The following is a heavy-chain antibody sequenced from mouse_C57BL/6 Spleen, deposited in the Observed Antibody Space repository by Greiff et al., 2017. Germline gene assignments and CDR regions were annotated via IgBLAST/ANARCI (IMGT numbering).Heavy chain of an antibody. V-gene: IGHV5-16*01. D-gene: IGHD2-4*01. CDR1: GFTFSDYY. J-gene: IGHJ3*01. CDR2: LNYEGSST. CDR3: SRDEGLRRFAY. Sequence: EVQGVESEGGLVQPGSSMKLSCTASGFTFSDYYMAWVRQVPEKGLEWVANLNYEGSSTYYLDSLKSRFIIARDNAKNILYLQMSSLKSEDTATDYCSRDEGLRRFAYWGQGTLVTVSA.